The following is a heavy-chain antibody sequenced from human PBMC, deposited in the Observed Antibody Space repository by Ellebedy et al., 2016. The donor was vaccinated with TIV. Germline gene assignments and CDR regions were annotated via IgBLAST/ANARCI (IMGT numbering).Heavy chain of an antibody. V-gene: IGHV3-21*04. CDR3: AKDDEAG. Sequence: GESLKISXAASGFTFSIAGMTWVRQAPGKGLEWVATIDFSGTGTYYADSVKGRFIISRDNTKNSLFLQMNSLGVEDTAVYYCAKDDEAGWGQGTLVTVSS. CDR1: GFTFSIAG. J-gene: IGHJ4*02. D-gene: IGHD6-19*01. CDR2: IDFSGTGT.